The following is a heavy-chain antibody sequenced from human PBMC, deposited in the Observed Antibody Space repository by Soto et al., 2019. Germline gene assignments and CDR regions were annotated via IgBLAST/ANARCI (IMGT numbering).Heavy chain of an antibody. CDR2: ISCSTSYI. CDR3: ARVVDYYDPYYYYGMCG. CDR1: GFTFRTKS. J-gene: IGHJ6*02. D-gene: IGHD3-22*01. V-gene: IGHV3-21*01. Sequence: RRPLRLSWAASGFTFRTKSMIGARQAPGRGLEWLSSISCSTSYIYYAESVKGRLTISREDAKNSLYLQMNSLRAEDTAVYYCARVVDYYDPYYYYGMCGWGQGTTVTV.